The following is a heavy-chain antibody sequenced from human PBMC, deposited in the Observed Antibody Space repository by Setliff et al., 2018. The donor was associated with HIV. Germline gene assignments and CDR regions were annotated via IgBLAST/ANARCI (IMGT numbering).Heavy chain of an antibody. J-gene: IGHJ4*02. CDR3: ARDGPGGYFFES. CDR2: IHFSGGS. CDR1: GDSISRSGTY. Sequence: SETLSLTFSVSGDSISRSGTYWNWIRQHPDKGLEWIGYIHFSGGSYYHPSLESRVSMSVDTSKNQFSLKLSSVTAADTAVYYCARDGPGGYFFESWGQGTLVTVSS. D-gene: IGHD2-15*01. V-gene: IGHV4-31*02.